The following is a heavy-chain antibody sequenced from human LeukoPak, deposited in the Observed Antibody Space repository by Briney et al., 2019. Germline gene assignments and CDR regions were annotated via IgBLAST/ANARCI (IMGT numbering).Heavy chain of an antibody. D-gene: IGHD6-13*01. CDR2: IYSGGST. CDR1: GFTFSSNY. Sequence: GGSLRLSCAASGFTFSSNYMNWVRQAPGKGLDWVSLIYSGGSTFYADSVTGRFTISRDNSKNTLYLQMSSLRAEDTAVYYCARDLVAAAGTPGFDLWGQGTLVTVSS. CDR3: ARDLVAAAGTPGFDL. V-gene: IGHV3-66*02. J-gene: IGHJ5*02.